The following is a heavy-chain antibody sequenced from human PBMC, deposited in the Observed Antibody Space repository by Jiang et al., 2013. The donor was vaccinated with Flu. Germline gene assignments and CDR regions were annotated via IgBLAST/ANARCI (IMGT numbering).Heavy chain of an antibody. D-gene: IGHD3-22*01. CDR2: ISSSSSYI. Sequence: FNFYSYSMNWVRQGPGKGVECVSSISSSSSYIYYADSVKGRFTISRDNAKNSLYLQMNSLRADDSAVYYCVLWDRSAYSHRGDYWGQGTLVTVSS. V-gene: IGHV3-21*04. CDR1: FNFYSYS. CDR3: VLWDRSAYSHRGDY. J-gene: IGHJ4*02.